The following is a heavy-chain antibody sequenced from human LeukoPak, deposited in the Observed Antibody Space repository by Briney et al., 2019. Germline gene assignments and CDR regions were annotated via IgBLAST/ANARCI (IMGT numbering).Heavy chain of an antibody. D-gene: IGHD2/OR15-2a*01. CDR3: AKDSAKKYDDY. Sequence: GGSLRLSCAASGFTFSSYSMNWVRQAPGKGLEWVSGISGSDGSTNYADSVKGRFTISRENSKNTLYLQMNSLGAEDTAVYYCAKDSAKKYDDYWGQGTLVTVSS. CDR2: ISGSDGST. V-gene: IGHV3-23*01. CDR1: GFTFSSYS. J-gene: IGHJ4*02.